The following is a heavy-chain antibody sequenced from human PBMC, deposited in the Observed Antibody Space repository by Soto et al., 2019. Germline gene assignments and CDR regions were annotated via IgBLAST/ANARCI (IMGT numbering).Heavy chain of an antibody. V-gene: IGHV3-23*01. J-gene: IGHJ4*02. CDR1: GFTFSSFG. D-gene: IGHD1-26*01. CDR3: SKSLGATRTFDY. CDR2: ISYSGGNT. Sequence: PGGSLRLSWAASGFTFSSFGMSWVRQAPGKGLEWVSSISYSGGNTYYADSVKGRFTISRDNSKNTLYLQMNSLRAEDTAVYYCSKSLGATRTFDYWGQGTLVTVSS.